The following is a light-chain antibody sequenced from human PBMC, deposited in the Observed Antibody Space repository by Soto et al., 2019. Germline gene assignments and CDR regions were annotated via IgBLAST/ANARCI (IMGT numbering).Light chain of an antibody. Sequence: EIVMTQSPATLSVSPGARATLSCRASQSVSSNLAWYQQKPGQAPRLLIYGASTRATGIPDRFSGSGSGTEFTLTISSLQSEDFAVYYCHQYNNWTPWTFGQGTKVEIK. CDR3: HQYNNWTPWT. J-gene: IGKJ1*01. CDR2: GAS. CDR1: QSVSSN. V-gene: IGKV3-15*01.